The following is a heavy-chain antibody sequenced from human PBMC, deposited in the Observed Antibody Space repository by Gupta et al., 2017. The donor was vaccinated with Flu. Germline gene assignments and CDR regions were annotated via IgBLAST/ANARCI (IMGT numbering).Heavy chain of an antibody. CDR2: VHSSGNT. Sequence: QMQLPESGTRLVKPSQTLSLTCSVSGGSINVFSFFWAWIREVPGKGLEWIGYVHSSGNTYYNPSLRSRLMMSIDTAKNEFTLEMTSLTAADTAMYYCARRGTYYFDFWGQGALVTVSS. D-gene: IGHD1-7*01. CDR3: ARRGTYYFDF. J-gene: IGHJ4*02. CDR1: GGSINVFSFF. V-gene: IGHV4-31*03.